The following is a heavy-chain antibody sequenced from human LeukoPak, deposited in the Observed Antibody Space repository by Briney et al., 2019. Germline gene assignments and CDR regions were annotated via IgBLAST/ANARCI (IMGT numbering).Heavy chain of an antibody. V-gene: IGHV4-38-2*02. J-gene: IGHJ4*02. CDR2: IYHSGST. Sequence: SETLSLTCAVSGYSISSGYYWGWIRPPPGKGXXXIGSIYHSGSTYHNPSLKSRVTISVDTSKNQFSLKLSSVTAADTAVYYCARDVSSSSWTVDYWGQGTLVTVSS. CDR1: GYSISSGYY. D-gene: IGHD6-13*01. CDR3: ARDVSSSSWTVDY.